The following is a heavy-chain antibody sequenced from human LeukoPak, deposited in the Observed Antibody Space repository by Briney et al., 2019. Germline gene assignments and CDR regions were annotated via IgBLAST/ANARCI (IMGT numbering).Heavy chain of an antibody. J-gene: IGHJ4*02. CDR3: ARGGYYRFEY. D-gene: IGHD2/OR15-2a*01. CDR1: GFTFSTYW. V-gene: IGHV3-7*01. Sequence: GGSLRLSCAASGFTFSTYWMTWVRQSPGKGLEWGPSIKEDGSEKYYVDSVQGRFTISRDNAKSSMYLQMNSLRAEDTGVYYCARGGYYRFEYWGQGTLVTVSS. CDR2: IKEDGSEK.